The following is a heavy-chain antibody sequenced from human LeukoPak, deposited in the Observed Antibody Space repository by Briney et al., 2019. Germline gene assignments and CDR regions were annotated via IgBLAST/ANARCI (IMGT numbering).Heavy chain of an antibody. J-gene: IGHJ6*02. CDR1: GDSISKYY. CDR2: VLFSGGT. D-gene: IGHD3-9*01. Sequence: SGTLSLTCTVSGDSISKYYWTWIRQPPGKGLEWIGYVLFSGGTDYNSSLKSRVTISLDTSKNQFSLKLSSVTAADTAVYYCARDRGSNYDVLAGSMNYYGMDVWGQGTTVTVSS. V-gene: IGHV4-59*01. CDR3: ARDRGSNYDVLAGSMNYYGMDV.